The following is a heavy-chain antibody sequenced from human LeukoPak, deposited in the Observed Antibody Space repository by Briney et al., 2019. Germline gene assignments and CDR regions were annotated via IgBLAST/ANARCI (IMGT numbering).Heavy chain of an antibody. V-gene: IGHV4-34*01. CDR3: ARHGDGYNAADY. CDR1: GGSFSGYY. Sequence: SETLSLTCAVYGGSFSGYYWSWIRQPPGKGLEWIGEINHSGSTNYNPSLKSRVTISVDTSKNQFSLKLSSVTAADTAVYYCARHGDGYNAADYWGQGTLVTVSS. J-gene: IGHJ4*02. CDR2: INHSGST. D-gene: IGHD5-24*01.